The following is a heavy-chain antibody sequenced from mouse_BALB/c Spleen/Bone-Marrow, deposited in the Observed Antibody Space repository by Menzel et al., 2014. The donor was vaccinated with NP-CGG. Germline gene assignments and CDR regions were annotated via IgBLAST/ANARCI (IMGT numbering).Heavy chain of an antibody. J-gene: IGHJ3*01. Sequence: VQVVESGPELMKPGASVKISCKATGYTFSSYWIEWVKQRPGHGLEWIGEILPGSGNTHYNEKFKGKATFTADTSSNTAYIQLNNLTSEDSSVYYYTRHGFTCWVQKTLVTVSA. V-gene: IGHV1-9*01. CDR1: GYTFSSYW. CDR3: TRHGFTC. CDR2: ILPGSGNT.